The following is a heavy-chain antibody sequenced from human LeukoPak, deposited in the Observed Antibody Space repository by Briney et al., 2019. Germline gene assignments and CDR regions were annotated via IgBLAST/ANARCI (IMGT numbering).Heavy chain of an antibody. CDR1: GFTFSSYA. CDR2: INSDGSST. Sequence: GGSLRLSCAASGFTFSSYAMSWVRQAPGKGLEWVSRINSDGSSTSYADSVKGRFTISRDNAKNTLYLQMNSLRAEDTAVYYCARGSYYDFWSGRHTPTDYWGQGTLVTVSS. D-gene: IGHD3-3*01. V-gene: IGHV3-74*01. J-gene: IGHJ4*02. CDR3: ARGSYYDFWSGRHTPTDY.